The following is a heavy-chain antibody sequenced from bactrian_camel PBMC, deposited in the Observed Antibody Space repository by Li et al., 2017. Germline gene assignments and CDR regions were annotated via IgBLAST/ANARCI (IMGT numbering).Heavy chain of an antibody. D-gene: IGHD6*01. CDR2: ISKFGAT. CDR3: ARSPWYDPAV. J-gene: IGHJ4*01. Sequence: HVQLVESGGGSVQAGGSLRLSCAASGPRYSSGCLGWFRTLPGKDREGVAVISKFGATTYTDSVKGRFTISKDNAKNTLYLQLNSLKTEDTAMYYCARSPWYDPAVRGQGTQVTVS. V-gene: IGHV3S55*01. CDR1: GPRYSSGC.